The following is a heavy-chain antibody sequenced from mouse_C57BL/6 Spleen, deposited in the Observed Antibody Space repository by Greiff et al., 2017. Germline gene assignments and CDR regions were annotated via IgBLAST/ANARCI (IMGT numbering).Heavy chain of an antibody. CDR1: GYTFTSYW. J-gene: IGHJ2*01. CDR2: IDPSDSNT. D-gene: IGHD2-14*01. V-gene: IGHV1-69*01. CDR3: ARNYDYNWYDLDY. Sequence: QVQLQQSGAGLVMPGASVKLSCKASGYTFTSYWMHWVKQRPGQGLEWIGEIDPSDSNTNYNQKFKGKSTLTVDKSTSTAYMQRSSLTSEDSVVYYCARNYDYNWYDLDYWGQGTTLTVSS.